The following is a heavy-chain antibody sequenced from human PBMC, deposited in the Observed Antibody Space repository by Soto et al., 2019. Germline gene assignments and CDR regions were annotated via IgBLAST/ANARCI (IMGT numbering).Heavy chain of an antibody. V-gene: IGHV3-30-3*01. Sequence: QVQLVESGGGVVQPGRSLRLSCAASGFTFSSYAMHWVRQAPGKGLEWVAVISYDGSNKYYADSVKGRFTISRDNXKTXLYLQMNSLRAEDTAVYYCARGAHGVVIPPDPFDYWGQGTLVTVSS. CDR2: ISYDGSNK. J-gene: IGHJ4*02. D-gene: IGHD3-3*01. CDR3: ARGAHGVVIPPDPFDY. CDR1: GFTFSSYA.